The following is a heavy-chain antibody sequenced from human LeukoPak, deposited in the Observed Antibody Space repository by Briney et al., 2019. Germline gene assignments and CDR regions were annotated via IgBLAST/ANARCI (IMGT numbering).Heavy chain of an antibody. Sequence: GGSLRLSCAAYGFTFSSYSMNWVRQAPGKGLEWISYISSSSSAIYYADSVKGRFTISRDNAKNSLYLQMNSLRDEDTAVYYCVRDRFYSFDYWGQGTLVTVSS. CDR2: ISSSSSAI. V-gene: IGHV3-48*02. J-gene: IGHJ4*02. CDR3: VRDRFYSFDY. CDR1: GFTFSSYS.